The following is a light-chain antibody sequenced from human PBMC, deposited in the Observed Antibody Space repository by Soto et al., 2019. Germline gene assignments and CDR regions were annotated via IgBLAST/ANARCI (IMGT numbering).Light chain of an antibody. CDR2: SAS. V-gene: IGKV1-39*01. CDR1: QNIAFY. Sequence: DIQMTQSPSSLSASVGDRVTITCRASQNIAFYLNWYQQKPGRAPKLLIYSASSLQSAVPSRFSGRGSGTDFTLTINSLQPEDFATYYCQHSYSTPFAFGPGTRVDIK. J-gene: IGKJ3*01. CDR3: QHSYSTPFA.